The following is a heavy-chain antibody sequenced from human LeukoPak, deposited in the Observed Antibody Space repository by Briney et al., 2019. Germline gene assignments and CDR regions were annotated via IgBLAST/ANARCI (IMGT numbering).Heavy chain of an antibody. Sequence: ASVKVSCKTSGYSFNLYGISWVRQAPGQGPEWMGWISTSTGDTKYTQKFQGRVTLTTDTSTSTAYMELSSLRSDDTAVYYCARDDNYGIFVNVDYWGQGTLVTVSS. CDR1: GYSFNLYG. CDR2: ISTSTGDT. CDR3: ARDDNYGIFVNVDY. V-gene: IGHV1-18*01. J-gene: IGHJ4*02. D-gene: IGHD4-11*01.